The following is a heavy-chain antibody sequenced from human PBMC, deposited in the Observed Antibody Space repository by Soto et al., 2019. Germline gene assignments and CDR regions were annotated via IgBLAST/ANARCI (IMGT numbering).Heavy chain of an antibody. CDR3: ARLTANYSGYDIGWYYYYGMDA. CDR1: GYTLTELS. CDR2: FDPEDGET. D-gene: IGHD5-12*01. V-gene: IGHV1-24*01. J-gene: IGHJ6*02. Sequence: ASVKVSCKVSGYTLTELSMHWVRQAPGKGLEWMGGFDPEDGETIYAQKFQGRVTITADESTSTAYMELSSLRSEDTAVYYCARLTANYSGYDIGWYYYYGMDAWGQGTTVTVSS.